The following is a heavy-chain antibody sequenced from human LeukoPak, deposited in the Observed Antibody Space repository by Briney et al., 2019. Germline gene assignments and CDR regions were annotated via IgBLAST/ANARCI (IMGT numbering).Heavy chain of an antibody. J-gene: IGHJ5*02. Sequence: GGPLRLSCAASGFTFSSYAMSWVRQAPGKGLEWVSAISGSGGSTYYADSVKGRFTISRDNSKNTLYLQMNSLRAEDTAVYYCAKDLSGDDCSSTSCYISWFDPWGQGTLVTVSS. CDR3: AKDLSGDDCSSTSCYISWFDP. D-gene: IGHD2-2*02. CDR2: ISGSGGST. V-gene: IGHV3-23*01. CDR1: GFTFSSYA.